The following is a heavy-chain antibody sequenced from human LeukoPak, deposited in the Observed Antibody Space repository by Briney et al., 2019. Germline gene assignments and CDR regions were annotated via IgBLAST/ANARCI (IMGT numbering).Heavy chain of an antibody. Sequence: SETLSLTCTVSGGSISSYYWSWIRQPAGKGLEWIGRIYTSGSTNYNPSLKSRVTMSVDTSKNQFSLKLSSVTAADTAVYYCAGVVVPAAIIWDAFDIWGQGTMVTVSS. CDR1: GGSISSYY. CDR2: IYTSGST. V-gene: IGHV4-4*07. J-gene: IGHJ3*02. CDR3: AGVVVPAAIIWDAFDI. D-gene: IGHD2-2*02.